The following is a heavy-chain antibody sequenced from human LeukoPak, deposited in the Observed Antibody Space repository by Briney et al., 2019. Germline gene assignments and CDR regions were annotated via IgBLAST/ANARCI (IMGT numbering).Heavy chain of an antibody. J-gene: IGHJ4*02. CDR1: GFTFSSYC. CDR3: AKDAPFYDSSGYYQYFDC. Sequence: GGSLRLSCAASGFTFSSYCMHWVRQAPGKGLEWVAVISYDGSNKYYADSVKGRFTITRDNSKNTLYLQMNSLRAEDTAVYYCAKDAPFYDSSGYYQYFDCWGQGTLVTASS. D-gene: IGHD3-22*01. CDR2: ISYDGSNK. V-gene: IGHV3-30*18.